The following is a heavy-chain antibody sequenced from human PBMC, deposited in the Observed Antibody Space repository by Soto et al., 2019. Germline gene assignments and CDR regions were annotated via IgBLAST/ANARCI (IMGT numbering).Heavy chain of an antibody. CDR3: ASIYIRSGWYLDYFDY. CDR2: MNANIGNT. Sequence: ASVKVSCKASGYTFTSYDINWVRQATGQGLEWMGWMNANIGNTDYAQKFQGRATMTRDTSISTAYMELGSLRSEDTAVYYCASIYIRSGWYLDYFDYWGQGTLVTVSS. J-gene: IGHJ4*02. CDR1: GYTFTSYD. D-gene: IGHD6-19*01. V-gene: IGHV1-8*01.